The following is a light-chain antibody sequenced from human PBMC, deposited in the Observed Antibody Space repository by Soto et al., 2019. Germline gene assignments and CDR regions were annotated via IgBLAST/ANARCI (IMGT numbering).Light chain of an antibody. CDR3: QQYDGH. CDR2: GAS. CDR1: QSISYW. J-gene: IGKJ2*01. Sequence: DIQATQSPSTLSASVGESVTITCRASQSISYWLAWYQQKPGKAPRLLIYGASSLQSGVPSRFSGSGSETEFSLTIGSLQPDDFATYYCQQYDGHFGQGTKLEVK. V-gene: IGKV1-5*01.